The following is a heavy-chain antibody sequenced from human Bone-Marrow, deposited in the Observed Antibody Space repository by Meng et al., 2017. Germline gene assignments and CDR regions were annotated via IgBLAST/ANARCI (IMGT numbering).Heavy chain of an antibody. CDR1: GGTFSSYA. CDR2: INTNTGNP. D-gene: IGHD3-10*01. Sequence: ASVKVSCKASGGTFSSYAISWVRQAPGQGLEWMGWINTNTGNPTYAQGFTGRFVFSLDTSVSTADLQISSLKAEDTAVYYCARDQFANGVDVWGQGTTVTVSS. J-gene: IGHJ6*02. CDR3: ARDQFANGVDV. V-gene: IGHV7-4-1*02.